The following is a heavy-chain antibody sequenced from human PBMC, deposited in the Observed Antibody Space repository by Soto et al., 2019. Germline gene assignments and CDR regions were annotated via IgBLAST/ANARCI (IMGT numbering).Heavy chain of an antibody. CDR2: INGGDGYA. V-gene: IGHV1-3*01. CDR1: GYTFSSNA. CDR3: ARATYTSGGSPTFAMDV. D-gene: IGHD3-10*01. Sequence: ASVKVSCKASGYTFSSNAIHSLRHAPGPQLEWMGWINGGDGYAKYSQNFQDRVTLTRDASASTTYMELSSLRSEDTAIFYCARATYTSGGSPTFAMDVWGQGTTVTVSS. J-gene: IGHJ6*02.